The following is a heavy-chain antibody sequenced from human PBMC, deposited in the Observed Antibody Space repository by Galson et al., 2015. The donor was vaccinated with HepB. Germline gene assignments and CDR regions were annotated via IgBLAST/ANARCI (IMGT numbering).Heavy chain of an antibody. D-gene: IGHD4-11*01. CDR3: ATRLTTVTTTATHSGNWFDP. Sequence: SLRLSCAASGFTFSSYSMNWVRQAPGKGLEWVSSISSSSSYIYYADSVKGRFTISRDNAKNSLYLQMSSLRAEDTAVYYCATRLTTVTTTATHSGNWFDPWGQGTLVTVSS. CDR2: ISSSSSYI. CDR1: GFTFSSYS. J-gene: IGHJ5*02. V-gene: IGHV3-21*01.